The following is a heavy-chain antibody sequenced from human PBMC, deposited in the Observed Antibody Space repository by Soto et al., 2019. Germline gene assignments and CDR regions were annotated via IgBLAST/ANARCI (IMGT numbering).Heavy chain of an antibody. CDR1: GFSLDTVGVG. Sequence: QITLKESGPTLVKPTQTLTLTCTFSGFSLDTVGVGVGWIRQPPGKALEWLASIYWNDDMPYNPSLRTRLTITRVTSKNQVVLTMTDMDPVDTATYYCARAYNWNYAWGQGILVTVSS. V-gene: IGHV2-5*01. CDR3: ARAYNWNYA. D-gene: IGHD1-7*01. CDR2: IYWNDDM. J-gene: IGHJ5*02.